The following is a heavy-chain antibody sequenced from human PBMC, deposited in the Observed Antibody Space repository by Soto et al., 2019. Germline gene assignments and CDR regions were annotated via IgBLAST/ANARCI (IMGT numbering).Heavy chain of an antibody. CDR2: IWYDGINK. CDR1: GFNLSNYG. V-gene: IGHV3-33*01. Sequence: QVQLVESGGGVVQPGKSLRLSCGASGFNLSNYGMHWVRQAPGEGLEWVAVIWYDGINKYYADSVRGRFTISRDNSKNTVYLQMNSLRAEDTAVYYCASVDNYYASGFWGQGTLVTFSS. J-gene: IGHJ4*02. D-gene: IGHD3-10*01. CDR3: ASVDNYYASGF.